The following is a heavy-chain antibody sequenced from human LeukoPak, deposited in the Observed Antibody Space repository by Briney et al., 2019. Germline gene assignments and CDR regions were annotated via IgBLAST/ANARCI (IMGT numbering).Heavy chain of an antibody. V-gene: IGHV5-51*01. J-gene: IGHJ3*02. CDR2: IYPGDPDT. D-gene: IGHD6-19*01. Sequence: GESLKISCKGSGYSFTNYWIGWVRQMPGKGLEWMGIIYPGDPDTRYSPSFQGQVTISADKSISTAYLQWSSLKASDTAMYYCARTGYSSGWYGGFDIWGQGTLVTVSS. CDR1: GYSFTNYW. CDR3: ARTGYSSGWYGGFDI.